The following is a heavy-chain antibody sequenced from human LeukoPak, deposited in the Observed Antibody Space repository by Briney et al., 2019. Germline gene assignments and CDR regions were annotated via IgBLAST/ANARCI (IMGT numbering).Heavy chain of an antibody. CDR3: ASSLSSGWGPVDDY. CDR2: ITPGGSKR. Sequence: SLRLSCAASGITFSNYEMNWVRQAPGKGLAWVSYITPGGSKRFFAGSVRGRFAIYRDDAKKSVYLQMNSLRAEDTAVYYCASSLSSGWGPVDDYWGQGIMVTVSS. J-gene: IGHJ4*02. D-gene: IGHD6-19*01. V-gene: IGHV3-48*03. CDR1: GITFSNYE.